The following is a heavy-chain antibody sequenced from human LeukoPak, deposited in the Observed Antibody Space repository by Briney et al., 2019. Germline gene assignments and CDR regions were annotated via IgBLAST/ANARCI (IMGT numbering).Heavy chain of an antibody. J-gene: IGHJ6*02. CDR1: GYTFTGYY. D-gene: IGHD2-15*01. CDR3: SLGGDIRYGMDV. V-gene: IGHV1-2*02. CDR2: INPNSGGT. Sequence: ASVTVSFTASGYTFTGYYMHWVRQAPGQGLEWMGWINPNSGGTNYAQKFQGRVTMTRDTSISTAYMELSRLRSDDTAVYYCSLGGDIRYGMDVWGQGTTVTVSS.